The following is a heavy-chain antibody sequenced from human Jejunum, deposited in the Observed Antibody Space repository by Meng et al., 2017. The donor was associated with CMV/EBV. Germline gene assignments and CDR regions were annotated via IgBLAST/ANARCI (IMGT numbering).Heavy chain of an antibody. V-gene: IGHV3-21*01. CDR2: ITPTGTSV. D-gene: IGHD1-1*01. J-gene: IGHJ1*01. CDR1: GVTFSNSN. CDR3: VRDNRGGNWQ. Sequence: SCAGSGVTFSNSNMTRVRQAPGKGLGWVSSITPTGTSVYCADSMRGRFTISRDNAKNSVYLQLNSLRVEDTAMFYCVRDNRGGNWQWGQGTLVTVSS.